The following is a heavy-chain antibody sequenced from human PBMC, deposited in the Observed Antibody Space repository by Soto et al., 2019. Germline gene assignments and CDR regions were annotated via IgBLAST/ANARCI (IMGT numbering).Heavy chain of an antibody. V-gene: IGHV3-20*03. D-gene: IGHD1-26*01. J-gene: IGHJ4*02. Sequence: GYADSVKGRFTISTDNAKNSLYLQMNSLRAEDTAFYYCAREGGGTYGLDYWGQGTLVTVSS. CDR3: AREGGGTYGLDY.